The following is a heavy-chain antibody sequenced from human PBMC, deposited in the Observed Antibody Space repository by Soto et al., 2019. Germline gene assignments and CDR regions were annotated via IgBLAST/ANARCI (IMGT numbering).Heavy chain of an antibody. V-gene: IGHV3-21*01. CDR1: GFTFSSYS. J-gene: IGHJ4*02. CDR3: ARDQIRDY. Sequence: GGSLRLSCAASGFTFSSYSMNWVRQAPGKGLEWVSYITGTSSYIYYADSVRGRFTISRDNSKNSLYLQMNGLRAEDTGVYYCARDQIRDYWGQGTLVTVSS. CDR2: ITGTSSYI. D-gene: IGHD3-16*01.